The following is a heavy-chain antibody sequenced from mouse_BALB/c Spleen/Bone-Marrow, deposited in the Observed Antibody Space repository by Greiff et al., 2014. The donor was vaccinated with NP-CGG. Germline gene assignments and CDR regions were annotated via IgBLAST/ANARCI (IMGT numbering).Heavy chain of an antibody. CDR2: ISSGGSYT. D-gene: IGHD2-14*01. V-gene: IGHV5-9-3*01. J-gene: IGHJ2*01. CDR3: ARQGYHRYDGRGFDY. Sequence: EVQLVESGGGLVKPGGSLKLSCAASGFTFSSYAMSWVRQTPEKRLEWVATISSGGSYTYYPDSVKGRFTISRDNAKNTLYLQMSSRRSEDTAMYYCARQGYHRYDGRGFDYGGQGPTHTAPS. CDR1: GFTFSSYA.